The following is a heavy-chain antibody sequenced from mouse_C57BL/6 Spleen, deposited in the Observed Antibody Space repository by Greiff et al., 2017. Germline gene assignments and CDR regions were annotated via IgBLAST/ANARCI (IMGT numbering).Heavy chain of an antibody. J-gene: IGHJ2*01. D-gene: IGHD2-4*01. Sequence: EVLLVESGGDLVKPGGSLKLSCAASGFTFSSYGMSWVRQTPDKRLEWVATISSGGSYTYYPDSVKGRFTISRDNAKNTLYLQMSSLKSEDTAMYYCARHEGYYDYDRGYYFGYWGQGTTLTVSS. CDR2: ISSGGSYT. CDR1: GFTFSSYG. CDR3: ARHEGYYDYDRGYYFGY. V-gene: IGHV5-6*01.